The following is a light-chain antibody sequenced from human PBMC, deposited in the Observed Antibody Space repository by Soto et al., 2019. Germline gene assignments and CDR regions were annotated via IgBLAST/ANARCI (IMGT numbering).Light chain of an antibody. CDR3: CSYAGSYSYA. CDR2: DVD. J-gene: IGLJ1*01. Sequence: ALTHPRSVSWSPGQSVTISCTGTSSDVGSFNSVSWYQQHPGKAPKLMIYDVDKRPSGVPDRFSGSKSGSTASLTISGLQAEDEADYYCCSYAGSYSYAFATGTKVTVL. V-gene: IGLV2-11*01. CDR1: SSDVGSFNS.